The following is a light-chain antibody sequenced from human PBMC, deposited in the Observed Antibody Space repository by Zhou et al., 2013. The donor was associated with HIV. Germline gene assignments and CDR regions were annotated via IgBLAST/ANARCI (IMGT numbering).Light chain of an antibody. CDR1: QSVSSSY. CDR3: QQYNIWPPWT. J-gene: IGKJ1*01. Sequence: EIVLTQSPGTLSLSPGERATLSCRASQSVSSSYLAWYQQKPGQAPRLLIYGASSRATGIPDRFSGSGSGTEFTLTISSLQSEDFAVYYCQQYNIWPPWTFGQGPTVEIK. V-gene: IGKV3-20*01. CDR2: GAS.